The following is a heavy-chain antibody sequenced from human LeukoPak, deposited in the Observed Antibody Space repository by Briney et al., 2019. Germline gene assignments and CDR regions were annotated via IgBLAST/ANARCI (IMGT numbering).Heavy chain of an antibody. Sequence: SETLSLTCAVYGGSFSGYYWSWIRQPPGKGLEWIGEINHSGSTNYNPSLKSRVTISVGTSKNQFSLKLSSVTAADTAVYYCATPAAGQDPYDYWGQGTLVTVSS. V-gene: IGHV4-34*01. CDR2: INHSGST. D-gene: IGHD3-10*01. CDR1: GGSFSGYY. J-gene: IGHJ4*02. CDR3: ATPAAGQDPYDY.